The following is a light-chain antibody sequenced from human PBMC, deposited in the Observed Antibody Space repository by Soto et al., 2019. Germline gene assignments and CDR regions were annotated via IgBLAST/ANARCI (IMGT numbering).Light chain of an antibody. CDR1: QSVSSSY. Sequence: EIVLTQSPGTLSLSPGERATLSCRASQSVSSSYLGWYQQKPGQAPRLLIYGASSRATGIPDRFSGSGSGTAFTLTISRLEPEDFAVYYCQQYGRSRWTVGQGTKVEIK. J-gene: IGKJ1*01. V-gene: IGKV3-20*01. CDR2: GAS. CDR3: QQYGRSRWT.